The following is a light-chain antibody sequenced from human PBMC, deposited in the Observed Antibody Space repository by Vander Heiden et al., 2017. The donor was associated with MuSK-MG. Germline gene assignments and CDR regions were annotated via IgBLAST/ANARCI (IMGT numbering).Light chain of an antibody. Sequence: SYELTQPPSVSVSPGQTASITCSGDNLGNKYASWYQQKPGQSPAVVIFQDCKRPAGIPGRFSGAKSGNTATLTISGTQATDEDDYYCQAWDAGNVVFGGGTKLTVL. CDR2: QDC. CDR3: QAWDAGNVV. J-gene: IGLJ2*01. CDR1: NLGNKY. V-gene: IGLV3-1*01.